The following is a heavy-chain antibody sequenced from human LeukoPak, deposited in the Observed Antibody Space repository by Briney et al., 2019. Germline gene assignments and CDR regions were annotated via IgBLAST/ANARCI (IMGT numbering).Heavy chain of an antibody. CDR2: INPNSGGT. J-gene: IGHJ3*02. V-gene: IGHV1-2*02. CDR1: GYTFTGYY. D-gene: IGHD6-6*01. CDR3: ATRPYSSSPRGAFDI. Sequence: GASVKVSCKASGYTFTGYYMHWVRQAPGQGLEWMGWINPNSGGTNYAQKFQGRVTMTRDTSISTAYMELSRLRSDDTAVYYCATRPYSSSPRGAFDIWGQGTMVTVSS.